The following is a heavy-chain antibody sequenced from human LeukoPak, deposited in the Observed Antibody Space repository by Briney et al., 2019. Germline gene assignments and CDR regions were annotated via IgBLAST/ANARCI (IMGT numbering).Heavy chain of an antibody. J-gene: IGHJ4*02. CDR2: ISSSGGTT. CDR1: GFTFSDYY. CDR3: ARVPRSGGSIDY. V-gene: IGHV3-11*01. Sequence: GGSLRLSCAASGFTFSDYYMTWIRQAPGKGLEWVSYISSSGGTTHYADSVKGRFTISRNNAKNSLFVQMSILRAEDTAVYYCARVPRSGGSIDYWGQGTLVTVSS. D-gene: IGHD6-19*01.